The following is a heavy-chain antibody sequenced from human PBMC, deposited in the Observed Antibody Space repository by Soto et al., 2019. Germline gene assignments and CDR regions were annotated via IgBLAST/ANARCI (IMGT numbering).Heavy chain of an antibody. Sequence: GGSLRLSCAASGFTFSSYSLSWVRQAPGKGLEWVSGFCSGGDDDTKYYADSVRGRFTIARDKPKNTLFLQMNSLRAEDTAIYYCAKKVNSGSGSQFLDYWGQGTLVTVSS. CDR1: GFTFSSYS. J-gene: IGHJ4*02. D-gene: IGHD3-10*01. V-gene: IGHV3-23*01. CDR3: AKKVNSGSGSQFLDY. CDR2: FCSGGDDDTK.